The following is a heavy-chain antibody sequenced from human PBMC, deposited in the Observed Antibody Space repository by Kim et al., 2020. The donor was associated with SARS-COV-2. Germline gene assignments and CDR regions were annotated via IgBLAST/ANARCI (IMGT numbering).Heavy chain of an antibody. J-gene: IGHJ4*02. Sequence: GGSLRLSCAASGFTFTNAWMTWVRQAPGKGLEWVGHIKSRIDGGTTDYAAPVKGRFAISRDDSKNTLYLQMNSLKSEDTAMYYCTTVGGYYDSAGFYPVDYWGQGTLVTVSS. CDR3: TTVGGYYDSAGFYPVDY. V-gene: IGHV3-15*01. CDR2: IKSRIDGGTT. D-gene: IGHD3-22*01. CDR1: GFTFTNAW.